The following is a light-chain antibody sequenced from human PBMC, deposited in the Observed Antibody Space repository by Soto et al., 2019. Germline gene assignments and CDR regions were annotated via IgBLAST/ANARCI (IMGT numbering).Light chain of an antibody. V-gene: IGLV1-44*01. Sequence: QSVLTQPPSASGTPGQGVTISCSGSSSNIGTNAVNWCQQLPGTAPKVLIYNNNQRPSGVPDRFSGSKSGTSASLAISGLQSEDEADYYCSAWDDSLNGVVFGGGTKLTVL. J-gene: IGLJ2*01. CDR3: SAWDDSLNGVV. CDR1: SSNIGTNA. CDR2: NNN.